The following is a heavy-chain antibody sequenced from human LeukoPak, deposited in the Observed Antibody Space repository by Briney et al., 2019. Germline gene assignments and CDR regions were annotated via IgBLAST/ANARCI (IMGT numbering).Heavy chain of an antibody. Sequence: RGSLRLSWAVSGFSFASVAMSCVSQLPAGGLGWDASTTTGGGATYYADYVKGRFTISRDNSKNSLFVQMNSLRAEDTAVYFCAKSRSGSANWALQIFDNWGQGTLVTVSS. D-gene: IGHD1-1*01. J-gene: IGHJ4*02. V-gene: IGHV3-23*01. CDR2: TTTGGGAT. CDR1: GFSFASVA. CDR3: AKSRSGSANWALQIFDN.